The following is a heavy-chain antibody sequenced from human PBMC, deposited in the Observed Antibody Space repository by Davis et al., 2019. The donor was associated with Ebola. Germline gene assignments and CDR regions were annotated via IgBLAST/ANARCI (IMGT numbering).Heavy chain of an antibody. V-gene: IGHV1-46*01. CDR2: INPSGGST. Sequence: ASVKVSCKASGYTFTSYYMHWVRQAPGQGLEWMGIINPSGGSTSYAKKFQGRVTMTRDTSTSTVYMELSSLRSEDTAVYYCARGRAVGAISPDGSFDYWGQGTLVTVSS. D-gene: IGHD1-26*01. CDR1: GYTFTSYY. J-gene: IGHJ4*02. CDR3: ARGRAVGAISPDGSFDY.